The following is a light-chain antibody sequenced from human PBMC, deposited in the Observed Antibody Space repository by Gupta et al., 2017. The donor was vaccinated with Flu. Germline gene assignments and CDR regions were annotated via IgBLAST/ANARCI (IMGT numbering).Light chain of an antibody. CDR3: QQYYASPLT. J-gene: IGKJ1*01. CDR2: WAS. Sequence: RATINCKSSQSILYNSNNKNYLTWYQQKPGQPPKLLIYWASTRESGVPDRFRGSGSGTDFTLTISSLQAEDVAVYYCQQYYASPLTFGPGTKVEIK. V-gene: IGKV4-1*01. CDR1: QSILYNSNNKNY.